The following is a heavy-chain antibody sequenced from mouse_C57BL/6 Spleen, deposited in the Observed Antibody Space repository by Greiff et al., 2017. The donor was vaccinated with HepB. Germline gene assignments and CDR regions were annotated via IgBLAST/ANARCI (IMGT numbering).Heavy chain of an antibody. J-gene: IGHJ2*01. D-gene: IGHD1-1*01. V-gene: IGHV1-64*01. CDR1: GYTFTSYW. Sequence: QVQLQQSGAELVKPGASVKLSCKASGYTFTSYWMHWVKQRPGQGLEWIGMIHPNSGSTNYNEKFKSKATLTVDKSSSTAYMQLSSLTSEDSAVYYCARVGLAVVEVYYFDYWGQGTTLTVSS. CDR2: IHPNSGST. CDR3: ARVGLAVVEVYYFDY.